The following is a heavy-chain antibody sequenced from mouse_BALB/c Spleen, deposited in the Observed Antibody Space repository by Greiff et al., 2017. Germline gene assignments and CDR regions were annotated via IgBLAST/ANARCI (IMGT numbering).Heavy chain of an antibody. CDR3: ARSPYSSGYGAWVAY. CDR1: GDSITSGY. D-gene: IGHD3-1*01. CDR2: ISYSGST. J-gene: IGHJ3*01. V-gene: IGHV3-8*02. Sequence: EVKLMESGPSLVKPSQTLSLTCSVTGDSITSGYWNWIRKFPGNKLEYMGYISYSGSTYYNPSLKSRISITRDTSKNQYYLQLNSVTTEDTATYYCARSPYSSGYGAWVAYWGQGTLVTVSA.